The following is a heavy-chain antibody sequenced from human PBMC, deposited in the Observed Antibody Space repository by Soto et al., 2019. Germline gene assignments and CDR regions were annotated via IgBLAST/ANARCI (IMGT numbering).Heavy chain of an antibody. Sequence: ASVKVSCKASGYTFTSYYMHWVRQAPGQGLEWMGIINPSGGSTSYAQKFQGRVTMTRDTSTSTVYMELSSLRSEDTAVYYCAREANYDILTGYYFGGLRDAFDIWGQGTMVTVSS. V-gene: IGHV1-46*03. D-gene: IGHD3-9*01. CDR2: INPSGGST. J-gene: IGHJ3*02. CDR1: GYTFTSYY. CDR3: AREANYDILTGYYFGGLRDAFDI.